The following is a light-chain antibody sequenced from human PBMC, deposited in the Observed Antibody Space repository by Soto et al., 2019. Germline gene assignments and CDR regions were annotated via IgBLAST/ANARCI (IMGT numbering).Light chain of an antibody. CDR2: LGS. CDR1: QSLLHSNGYNY. CDR3: MQALHTPWT. Sequence: DIVMTQSPLSLPVTPGEPASFSCRSSQSLLHSNGYNYLDWYLQKPGQSPQLLIYLGSHRASGVTDRFRGSGSGTDFTLKISRVEAEDVGVYFCMQALHTPWTFGQGTKVDIK. J-gene: IGKJ1*01. V-gene: IGKV2-28*01.